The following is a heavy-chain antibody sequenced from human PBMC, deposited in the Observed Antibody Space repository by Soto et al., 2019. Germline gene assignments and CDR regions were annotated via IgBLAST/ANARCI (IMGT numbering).Heavy chain of an antibody. V-gene: IGHV4-31*03. CDR3: ARARSGGWAVLVPPILTVDY. Sequence: SETLSLTCNVSGGSISTGGYYWSWIRQYPGKGLEWIGFVYYSGSTYFNPSLESRITISLDRSKNQFSLNLTSVTAADTAVYYCARARSGGWAVLVPPILTVDYWGQGALVTVSS. D-gene: IGHD3-10*01. CDR1: GGSISTGGYY. J-gene: IGHJ4*02. CDR2: VYYSGST.